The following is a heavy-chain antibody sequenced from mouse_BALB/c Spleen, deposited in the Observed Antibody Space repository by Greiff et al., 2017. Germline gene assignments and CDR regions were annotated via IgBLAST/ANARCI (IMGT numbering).Heavy chain of an antibody. CDR1: GYTFTSYW. Sequence: SGAELARPGASVKLSCKASGYTFTSYWMQWVKQRPGQGLEWIGAIYPGDGDTRYTQKFKGKATLTADKSSSTAYMQLSSLASEDSAVYYCARTYYDLYYFDYWGQGTTLTVSS. V-gene: IGHV1-87*01. CDR2: IYPGDGDT. CDR3: ARTYYDLYYFDY. D-gene: IGHD2-4*01. J-gene: IGHJ2*01.